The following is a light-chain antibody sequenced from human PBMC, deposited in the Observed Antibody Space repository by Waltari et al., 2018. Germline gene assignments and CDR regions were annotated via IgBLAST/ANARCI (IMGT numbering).Light chain of an antibody. Sequence: DIQMTQSPSSLSASVGDRVTITCRASQSISSYLNWYQQKPGKAPKLLIYAASSLQSGVPSRFSGSGSGTDFTLTISSLQPEDFATYYCQQSYSTPAFGPGTKVVIK. CDR3: QQSYSTPA. J-gene: IGKJ3*01. CDR1: QSISSY. V-gene: IGKV1-39*01. CDR2: AAS.